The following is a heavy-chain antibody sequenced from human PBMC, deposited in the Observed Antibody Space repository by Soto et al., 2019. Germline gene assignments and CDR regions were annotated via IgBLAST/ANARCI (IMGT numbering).Heavy chain of an antibody. J-gene: IGHJ4*02. CDR3: ARDVDADFRTDFDY. D-gene: IGHD4-17*01. CDR2: ITGGADIT. CDR1: GVCRCRYS. V-gene: IGHV3-23*01. Sequence: CGACGVCRCRYSRCWVRPPPGKGLEWVSGITGGADITHYADFVKGRFTISRDNAENSVYLEMESLRDEDTALYYCARDVDADFRTDFDYWGRGTLVTVSS.